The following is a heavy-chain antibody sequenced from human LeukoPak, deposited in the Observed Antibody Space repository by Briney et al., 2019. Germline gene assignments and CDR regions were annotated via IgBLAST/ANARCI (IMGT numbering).Heavy chain of an antibody. D-gene: IGHD2-2*01. V-gene: IGHV1-69*13. CDR3: AGSVVPAAIRFGRFDP. Sequence: SVKVSCRASGGTFSSYAISWVRQAPGQGLEWMGGIIPIFGTANYAQKFQGRVTITADESTSAAYMELSSLRSEDTAVYYCAGSVVPAAIRFGRFDPWGQGTLVTVSS. J-gene: IGHJ5*02. CDR2: IIPIFGTA. CDR1: GGTFSSYA.